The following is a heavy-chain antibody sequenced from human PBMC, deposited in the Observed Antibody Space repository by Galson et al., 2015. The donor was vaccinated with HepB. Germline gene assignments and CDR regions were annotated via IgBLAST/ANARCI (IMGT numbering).Heavy chain of an antibody. Sequence: SVKVSCKASGYTFTSYGISWVRQAPGQGLEWMGWISAYNGNTNYAQKLQGRVTMTTDTSTSTAYMELRSLRSDDTAVYYCARVAYCSSTSCYTGGWFDPWGQGTLVTVSS. CDR3: ARVAYCSSTSCYTGGWFDP. CDR1: GYTFTSYG. CDR2: ISAYNGNT. J-gene: IGHJ5*02. V-gene: IGHV1-18*01. D-gene: IGHD2-2*02.